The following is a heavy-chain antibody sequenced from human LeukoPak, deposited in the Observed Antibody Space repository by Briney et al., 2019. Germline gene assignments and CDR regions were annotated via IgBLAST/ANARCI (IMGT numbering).Heavy chain of an antibody. V-gene: IGHV4-61*02. CDR2: IYTSGST. D-gene: IGHD6-13*01. CDR3: ARSYSSSSVLSYYYFYMDV. CDR1: GDSISSASYS. J-gene: IGHJ6*03. Sequence: SETLSLTCTVSGDSISSASYSWSWIRQPAGKGLEWIGRIYTSGSTNYNPSLKSRVTISVDTSKNHFSLRLSSVTAADTAVYYCARSYSSSSVLSYYYFYMDVWGKGTTVTVS.